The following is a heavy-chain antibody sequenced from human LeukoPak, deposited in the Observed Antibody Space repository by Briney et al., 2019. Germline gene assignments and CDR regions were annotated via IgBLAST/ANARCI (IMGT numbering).Heavy chain of an antibody. CDR2: ISYDGSNK. CDR1: GFTLSSYA. CDR3: ARERPQVTMIVVRNFDY. D-gene: IGHD3-22*01. V-gene: IGHV3-30-3*01. Sequence: GGSLRLSCAASGFTLSSYAMHWVRQAPGKGLEWVAVISYDGSNKYYADSVKGRFTISRDNSKNTLYLQMNSLRAEDTAVYYCARERPQVTMIVVRNFDYWGQGTLVTVSS. J-gene: IGHJ4*02.